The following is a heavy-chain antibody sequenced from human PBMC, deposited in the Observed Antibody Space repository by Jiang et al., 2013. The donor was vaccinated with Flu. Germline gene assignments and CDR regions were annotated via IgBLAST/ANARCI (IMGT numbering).Heavy chain of an antibody. Sequence: SGAEVKKPGASVKVSCKASGYTFTSYDINWVRQATGQGLEWMGWMNPNSGNTGYAQKFQGRVTMTRNTSISTAYMELSSLRSEDTAVYYCARGGVPASGWTEGEYYFDYWGQGTLVTVSS. V-gene: IGHV1-8*01. D-gene: IGHD6-19*01. CDR2: MNPNSGNT. CDR3: ARGGVPASGWTEGEYYFDY. J-gene: IGHJ4*02. CDR1: GYTFTSYD.